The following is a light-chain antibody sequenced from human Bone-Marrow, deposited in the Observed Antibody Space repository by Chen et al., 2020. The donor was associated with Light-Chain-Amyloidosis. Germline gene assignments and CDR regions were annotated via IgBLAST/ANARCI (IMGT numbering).Light chain of an antibody. Sequence: SYELTQPPSVSVSPGQTARITCSGDDLPTKYAYWYQQKPGQAPVLVIHRDTERPSGISERFSGSSSGTTATLTISGVQAEDDRDYHCQSADSSGTYEVIFGGGTKLTVL. J-gene: IGLJ2*01. V-gene: IGLV3-25*03. CDR2: RDT. CDR3: QSADSSGTYEVI. CDR1: DLPTKY.